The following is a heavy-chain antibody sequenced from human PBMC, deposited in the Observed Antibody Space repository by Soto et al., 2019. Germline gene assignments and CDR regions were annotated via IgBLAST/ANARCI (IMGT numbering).Heavy chain of an antibody. J-gene: IGHJ6*02. V-gene: IGHV3-48*03. CDR2: ISSSGSTI. D-gene: IGHD6-13*01. CDR1: GFTCSSYE. CDR3: ARDRGIAAAPTNYGMDV. Sequence: GGSLRLSCAASGFTCSSYEMNWVRQAPGKGLEWVSYISSSGSTIYYADSVKGRFTISRDNAKNSLYLQMNSLRAEDTAVYYCARDRGIAAAPTNYGMDVSGQGTTVTVSS.